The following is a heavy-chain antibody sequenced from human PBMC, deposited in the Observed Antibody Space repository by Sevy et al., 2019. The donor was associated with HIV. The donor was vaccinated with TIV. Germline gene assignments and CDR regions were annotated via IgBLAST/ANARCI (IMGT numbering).Heavy chain of an antibody. CDR3: ARDRYYGSGSLTYYYYMDV. Sequence: GGSLRLSCAASGFTFSSYAMHWVRQAPGKGLEWVAVISYDGSNKYYAHSVKGRFTISRDNSKNTLYLQMNSLRAEDTAVYYCARDRYYGSGSLTYYYYMDVWGKGTTVTVSS. CDR2: ISYDGSNK. D-gene: IGHD3-10*01. CDR1: GFTFSSYA. J-gene: IGHJ6*03. V-gene: IGHV3-30-3*01.